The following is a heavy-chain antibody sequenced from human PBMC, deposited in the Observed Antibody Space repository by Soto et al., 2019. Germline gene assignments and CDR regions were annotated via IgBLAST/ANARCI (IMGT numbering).Heavy chain of an antibody. CDR3: ARAGGGVFGIIIEGYDGLDP. CDR2: INPNGGGT. V-gene: IGHV1-46*01. D-gene: IGHD3-16*02. Sequence: ASVKVSCKAPADTFTGYYIHWVRQAPGHGLEGMGIINPNGGGTRFAQKFQGRITMTTDTSTSTVYIEMRSMRSEDTAVYYCARAGGGVFGIIIEGYDGLDPWGQGTLVTVSS. CDR1: ADTFTGYY. J-gene: IGHJ5*02.